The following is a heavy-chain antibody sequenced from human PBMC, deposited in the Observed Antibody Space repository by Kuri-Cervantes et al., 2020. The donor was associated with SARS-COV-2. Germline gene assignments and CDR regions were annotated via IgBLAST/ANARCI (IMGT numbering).Heavy chain of an antibody. J-gene: IGHJ6*02. CDR1: GYSFTSYW. CDR3: ARSAAPPALYYGMDV. Sequence: KVSCKGSGYSFTSYWIGWVRQMPGKGLEWMGIIYPGDSDTRYSPSFQGQVTISADKSISTAYLQWSSLKGSDTAMYYCARSAAPPALYYGMDVWGQGTTVTVSS. V-gene: IGHV5-51*01. D-gene: IGHD2-15*01. CDR2: IYPGDSDT.